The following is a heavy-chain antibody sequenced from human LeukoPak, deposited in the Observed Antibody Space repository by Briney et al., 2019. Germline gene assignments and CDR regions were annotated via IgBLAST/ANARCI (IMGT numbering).Heavy chain of an antibody. CDR1: GYSFSSDW. V-gene: IGHV5-51*01. D-gene: IGHD2-15*01. Sequence: GESLKISCKASGYSFSSDWIAWVRQMPGKGLEWMGIIFPIGSETTYSPSFQGQDTISADKSISTAYLQWSSLKASDTAMYYCTRGCSGGSCSRDAMDVWGQGTMVTVPS. CDR2: IFPIGSET. CDR3: TRGCSGGSCSRDAMDV. J-gene: IGHJ6*02.